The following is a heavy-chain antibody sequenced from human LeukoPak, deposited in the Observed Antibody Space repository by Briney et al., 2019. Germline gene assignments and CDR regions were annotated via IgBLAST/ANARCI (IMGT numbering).Heavy chain of an antibody. CDR1: GFTFSSYA. Sequence: PGGSLRLSCAASGFTFSSYAMSWVRQAPGKGLEWVSAISGSGGSTYYADSVKGRFTISRDNSKNTLYLQMNSLRAEDTAVYYCAKGMGATKVSPIGYWGQGTLVTVSS. V-gene: IGHV3-23*01. J-gene: IGHJ4*02. D-gene: IGHD1-26*01. CDR3: AKGMGATKVSPIGY. CDR2: ISGSGGST.